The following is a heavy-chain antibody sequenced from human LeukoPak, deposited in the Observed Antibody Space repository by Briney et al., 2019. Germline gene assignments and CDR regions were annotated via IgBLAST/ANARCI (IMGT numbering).Heavy chain of an antibody. Sequence: GGSLRLSCAASGFTLSIYGMHWVRQAPGKGLEWVAVIWYDGSDEYYTDSVKGRFTIFRDNSKNTLYLQMNSLRAEDTAIYYCARAGDAFDLWGQGTMVTVSS. CDR3: ARAGDAFDL. J-gene: IGHJ3*01. V-gene: IGHV3-33*01. CDR2: IWYDGSDE. CDR1: GFTLSIYG.